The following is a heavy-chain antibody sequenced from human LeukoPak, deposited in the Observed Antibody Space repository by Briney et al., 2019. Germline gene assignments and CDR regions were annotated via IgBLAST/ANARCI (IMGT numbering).Heavy chain of an antibody. CDR3: ATDPTYCSSTSCRLDY. V-gene: IGHV1-24*01. J-gene: IGHJ4*02. Sequence: GASVKVSCKVSGYTLTDLSMHWVRQAPGKGLEWMGGFDPEDGETIYAQKFQGRVTMTEDTSTDTAYMELSSLRSEDTAVYYCATDPTYCSSTSCRLDYWGQGTLVTVSS. CDR2: FDPEDGET. D-gene: IGHD2-2*01. CDR1: GYTLTDLS.